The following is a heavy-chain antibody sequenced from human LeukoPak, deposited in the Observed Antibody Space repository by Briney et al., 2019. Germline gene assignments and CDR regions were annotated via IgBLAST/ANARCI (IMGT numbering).Heavy chain of an antibody. CDR2: TVFDGSNE. CDR3: ARAPGGRSWYYFDY. CDR1: GFTFSSYW. Sequence: GGSLRLSCAASGFTFSSYWMSWVRQAPGKGLEWVAVTVFDGSNEYYADSVKGRFTISRDNSKNTLYLQMNGLRAEDTAVYYCARAPGGRSWYYFDYWGQGTLVTVSS. V-gene: IGHV3-30*03. D-gene: IGHD6-13*01. J-gene: IGHJ4*02.